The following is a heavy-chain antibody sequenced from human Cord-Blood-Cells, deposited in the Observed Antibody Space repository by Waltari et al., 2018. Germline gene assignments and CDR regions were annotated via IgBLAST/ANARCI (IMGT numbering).Heavy chain of an antibody. D-gene: IGHD6-6*01. Sequence: QVQLVQSGAEVQKPGSSVKVSCKASGGNVRRSATRWVRQSPGQGLEWMVGIIPSFGTANYAQKFQGRVTITADESTSTAYMELSSLRSEDTAVYYCARETRGIAARPFAFDIWGQGTMVTVSS. V-gene: IGHV1-69*12. CDR2: IIPSFGTA. CDR1: GGNVRRSA. J-gene: IGHJ3*02. CDR3: ARETRGIAARPFAFDI.